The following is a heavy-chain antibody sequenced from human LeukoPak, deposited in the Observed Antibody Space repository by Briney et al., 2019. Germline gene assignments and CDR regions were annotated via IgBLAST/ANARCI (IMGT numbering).Heavy chain of an antibody. V-gene: IGHV3-30*02. CDR2: IRYDGGNK. Sequence: GGSLRLSCAASGFIFRTYGMHWVRQAPGKGLEWVAFIRYDGGNKYYADSVKGRFTISRDNAKNSLYLQMNSLRVEDTAVYYCTRELASWGQGTLVTVSS. CDR3: TRELAS. CDR1: GFIFRTYG. J-gene: IGHJ5*02.